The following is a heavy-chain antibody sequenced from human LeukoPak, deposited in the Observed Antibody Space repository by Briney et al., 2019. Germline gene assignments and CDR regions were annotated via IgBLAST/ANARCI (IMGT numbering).Heavy chain of an antibody. J-gene: IGHJ6*02. D-gene: IGHD6-25*01. Sequence: GGSLRLSCAASGFTFSSYSMNWVRQAPGKGLEWVSSISSSSSYIYYADSVKGRFTISRDNAKNSLYLQMNSLRAEDTAVYYCARDRAALKGRYYYYYGMDVWGQGTTVTVSS. CDR1: GFTFSSYS. V-gene: IGHV3-21*01. CDR2: ISSSSSYI. CDR3: ARDRAALKGRYYYYYGMDV.